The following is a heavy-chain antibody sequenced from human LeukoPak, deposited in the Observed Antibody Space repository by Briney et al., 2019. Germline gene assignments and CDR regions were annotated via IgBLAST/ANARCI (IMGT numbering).Heavy chain of an antibody. V-gene: IGHV3-48*04. CDR2: ISSSSSTI. CDR3: ASARYCSGGSCYRYGMDV. D-gene: IGHD2-15*01. J-gene: IGHJ6*02. Sequence: HTGGSLRLSCAASGFTFSSYSMNWVRQAPGKGLEWVSYISSSSSTIYYADSVKGRFTISRDNAKNSLYLQMNSLRAEDTAVYYCASARYCSGGSCYRYGMDVWGQGTTVTVSS. CDR1: GFTFSSYS.